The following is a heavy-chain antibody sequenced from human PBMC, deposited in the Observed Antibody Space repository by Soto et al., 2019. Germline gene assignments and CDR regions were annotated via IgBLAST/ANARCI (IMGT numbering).Heavy chain of an antibody. CDR1: GGSISSFSYY. Sequence: SETLSLTCTVSGGSISSFSYYWGWIRQPPGKGLEWIGNIYYTGRTYYNPSLKSRVTISVDTSKNQFSLKLSSVTAADTAVYYCAIARQYYDCELDPWGQGTLVTFSS. V-gene: IGHV4-39*01. D-gene: IGHD3-22*01. CDR3: AIARQYYDCELDP. J-gene: IGHJ5*02. CDR2: IYYTGRT.